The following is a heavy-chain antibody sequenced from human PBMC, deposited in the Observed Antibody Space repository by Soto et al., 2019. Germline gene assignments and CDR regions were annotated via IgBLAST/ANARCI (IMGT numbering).Heavy chain of an antibody. CDR3: ARPRYSYQPVTYGMDV. CDR1: GGTFSSYA. D-gene: IGHD5-18*01. CDR2: IIPIFGTA. Sequence: QVQLVQSGAEVKKPGSSVKVSCKASGGTFSSYAISWVRQAPGQGLEWMGGIIPIFGTANYAQKFQGRVTITADESTSTTYMELSSLRSEDTAVYYCARPRYSYQPVTYGMDVWGQGTTVTVSS. J-gene: IGHJ6*02. V-gene: IGHV1-69*01.